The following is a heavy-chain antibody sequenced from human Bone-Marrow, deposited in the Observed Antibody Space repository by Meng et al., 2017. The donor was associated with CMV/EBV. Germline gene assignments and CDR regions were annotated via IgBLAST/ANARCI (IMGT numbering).Heavy chain of an antibody. D-gene: IGHD1-26*01. J-gene: IGHJ2*01. CDR1: GGSSSDYY. Sequence: VQLQQWVAGLLQPSETPSLTFSVYGGSSSDYYWSRIRAPQGKGLEWIGEIKHSGSTNYNPYLKSRFTISVKTSKNKFSVTLSSMTAVETAAYSCARGCRQSIVGATWYFDPWGRGTLVTVSS. V-gene: IGHV4-34*01. CDR3: ARGCRQSIVGATWYFDP. CDR2: IKHSGST.